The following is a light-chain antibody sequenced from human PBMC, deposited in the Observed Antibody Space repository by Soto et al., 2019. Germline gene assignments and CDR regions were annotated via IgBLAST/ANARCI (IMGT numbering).Light chain of an antibody. Sequence: EVVLTQSPVPLSLSPGERASLSCKASQFLSSYLAWYQQIPGQPPRLLIYGASSRATGIPDRFSGSGSGTDCTLTISRLEPEDVAVYYRQQYGSSPGTFGQGTKVDIK. J-gene: IGKJ1*01. CDR3: QQYGSSPGT. V-gene: IGKV3-20*01. CDR2: GAS. CDR1: QFLSSY.